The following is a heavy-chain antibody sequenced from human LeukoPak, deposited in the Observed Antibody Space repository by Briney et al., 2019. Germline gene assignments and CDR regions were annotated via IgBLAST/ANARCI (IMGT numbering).Heavy chain of an antibody. CDR1: DGSFSDYY. D-gene: IGHD1-7*01. J-gene: IGHJ6*03. V-gene: IGHV4-34*01. Sequence: SETLSLTCAVFDGSFSDYYWSWVRQPPGKELEWIGEINYSGRTNYYPSLTSRATLSIDTSKNQFSLKLGSVTVADTAVYYCARGVRGSTSWNSYYNYFYLDVWGKGTTVTVSS. CDR3: ARGVRGSTSWNSYYNYFYLDV. CDR2: INYSGRT.